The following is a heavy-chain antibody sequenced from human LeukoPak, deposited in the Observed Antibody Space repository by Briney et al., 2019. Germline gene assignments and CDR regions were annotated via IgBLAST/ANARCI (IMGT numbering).Heavy chain of an antibody. V-gene: IGHV3-21*03. D-gene: IGHD5-12*01. CDR2: INSSSSYI. J-gene: IGHJ4*02. CDR3: ARGVDIVATIAPSGSYVAY. Sequence: GGSLRLSCAASGFPFSSYSMNWVRQAPGKGLEWVSSINSSSSYIYYADSVKGRFTISRDNAKNSLYLQMNSLRAEDTAVYYGARGVDIVATIAPSGSYVAYWGQGTLVTVSS. CDR1: GFPFSSYS.